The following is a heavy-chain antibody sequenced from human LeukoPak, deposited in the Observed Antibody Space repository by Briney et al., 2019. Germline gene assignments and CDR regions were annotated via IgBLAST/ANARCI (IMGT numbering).Heavy chain of an antibody. D-gene: IGHD1-26*01. CDR3: TTAAFVGAIAY. CDR1: GFTFSSYA. CDR2: IKSKTGGGTI. V-gene: IGHV3-15*01. J-gene: IGHJ4*02. Sequence: KPGGSLRLSCSVSGFTFSSYAMSWVRQAPGKGLEWVGRIKSKTGGGTIDYAAPVKGRFTISRDDSKDTLYLQMSSLKSEDTAVYHCTTAAFVGAIAYWGQGALVIVSS.